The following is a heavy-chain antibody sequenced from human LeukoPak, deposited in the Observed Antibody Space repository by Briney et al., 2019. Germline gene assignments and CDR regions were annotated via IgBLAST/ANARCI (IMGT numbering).Heavy chain of an antibody. CDR1: GYTFTSYG. V-gene: IGHV1-8*02. Sequence: ASVKVSCKASGYTFTSYGISWVRQAPGQGLEWMGWMNPNSGNTGYAQKFQGRVTMTRNTSISTAYMELSSLRSEDTAVYYCARGGIAAAGTYWFDPWGQGTLVTVSS. D-gene: IGHD6-13*01. J-gene: IGHJ5*02. CDR2: MNPNSGNT. CDR3: ARGGIAAAGTYWFDP.